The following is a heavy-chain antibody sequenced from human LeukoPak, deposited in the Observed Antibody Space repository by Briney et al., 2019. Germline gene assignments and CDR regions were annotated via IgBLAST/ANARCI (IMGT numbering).Heavy chain of an antibody. CDR1: VLPIAVFA. V-gene: IGHV3-43*02. J-gene: IGHJ4*02. CDR2: ISGDGVST. CDR3: AKESGKFDY. Sequence: GGSLRLSCVSSVLPIAVFAMHWVRQAPGKGLEWVSLISGDGVSTFYADSVKGRFSISRDNSKNSLYLKMNSLRTEDAAMYYCAKESGKFDYWGQGTLVAVSS.